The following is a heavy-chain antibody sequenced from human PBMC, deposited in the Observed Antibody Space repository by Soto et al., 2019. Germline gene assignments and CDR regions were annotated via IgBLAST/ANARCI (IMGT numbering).Heavy chain of an antibody. CDR3: ARATIGHVTRYYFDY. V-gene: IGHV1-69*01. J-gene: IGHJ4*02. CDR1: GGTFRTES. Sequence: QVQLVQSGAEVKKPGSSVKVSCEASGGTFRTESFNWVRQAPGQGLEWMGGIIPVLGTTDYAPRFRDRVTITADESTSTAYMEVGSLTYDDTAVYYCARATIGHVTRYYFDYWGQGTLVTVSS. CDR2: IIPVLGTT. D-gene: IGHD5-12*01.